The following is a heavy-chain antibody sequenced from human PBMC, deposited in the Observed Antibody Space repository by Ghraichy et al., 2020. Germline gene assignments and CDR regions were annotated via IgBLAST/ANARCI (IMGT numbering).Heavy chain of an antibody. D-gene: IGHD6-13*01. Sequence: ESLNISCAVYGGSFSGYYWSWIRQPPGKGLEWIGEINHSGSTNYNPSLKSRVTISVDTSKNQFSLKLSSVTAADTAVYYCASNRRRVSYSREYYFDYWGQGTLVTVSS. CDR2: INHSGST. V-gene: IGHV4-34*01. J-gene: IGHJ4*02. CDR1: GGSFSGYY. CDR3: ASNRRRVSYSREYYFDY.